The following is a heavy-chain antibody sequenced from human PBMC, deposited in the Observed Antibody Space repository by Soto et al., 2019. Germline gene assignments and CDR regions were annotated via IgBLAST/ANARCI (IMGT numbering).Heavy chain of an antibody. CDR2: ISGSGGST. V-gene: IGHV3-23*01. Sequence: EVQLLESGGGLVQPGGSLRLSCAASGFTFSSYAMSWVRQAPGKGLEWVSAISGSGGSTYYADSVKGRFTISRDNSKNTLYLQMYSLRAEDTAVYYCARENGGTVAGTDYYYYGLDVWGQGTTVTVSS. CDR1: GFTFSSYA. CDR3: ARENGGTVAGTDYYYYGLDV. D-gene: IGHD6-19*01. J-gene: IGHJ6*02.